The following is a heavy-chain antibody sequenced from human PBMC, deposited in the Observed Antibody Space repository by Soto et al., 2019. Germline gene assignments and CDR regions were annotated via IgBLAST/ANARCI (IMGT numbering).Heavy chain of an antibody. J-gene: IGHJ1*01. V-gene: IGHV3-23*01. CDR1: GFTTNKHA. CDR3: ATRMGPGDS. Sequence: EVQLLESGGGLLKRGGSLRLSCAVSGFTTNKHAMSWVRQAPEKGLEWVAGISDSGADKLYAESVRGRFSISRDGSRNTVYLQMSELSPDDTAIYYCATRMGPGDSWGQGTQVTVSS. CDR2: ISDSGADK. D-gene: IGHD3-10*01.